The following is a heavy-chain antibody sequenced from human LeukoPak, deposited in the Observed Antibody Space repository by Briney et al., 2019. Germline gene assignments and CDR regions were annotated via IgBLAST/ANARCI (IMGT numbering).Heavy chain of an antibody. Sequence: PSETLSLTCTVSGGSISSYYWSWIRQPPGKGLEWIGYIYYIGSTNHNPSLKSRVPLSVDTSKNQFSLKLSSVTAADTAVYYCARHDYGDSELDYWGHGTLVTVSS. CDR1: GGSISSYY. CDR2: IYYIGST. D-gene: IGHD4-17*01. CDR3: ARHDYGDSELDY. V-gene: IGHV4-59*01. J-gene: IGHJ4*01.